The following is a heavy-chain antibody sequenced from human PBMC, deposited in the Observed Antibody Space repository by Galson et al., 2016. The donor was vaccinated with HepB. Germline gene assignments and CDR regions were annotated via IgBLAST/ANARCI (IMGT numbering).Heavy chain of an antibody. V-gene: IGHV3-74*01. CDR3: ARGNWGSRWIDP. CDR2: VTSDGGST. J-gene: IGHJ5*02. Sequence: KGLVWVSWVTSDGGSTTYADSVKGRFTISRDNAKNTLYLQMNSLRPKDTAVYYCARGNWGSRWIDPWGQGTLVTVSS. D-gene: IGHD7-27*01.